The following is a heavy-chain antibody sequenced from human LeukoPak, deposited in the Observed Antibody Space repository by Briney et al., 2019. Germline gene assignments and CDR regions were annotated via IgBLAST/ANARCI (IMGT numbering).Heavy chain of an antibody. CDR2: IYYSGST. J-gene: IGHJ4*02. CDR3: ARPFAFGGSTAHDYFDY. CDR1: GGSISSYY. V-gene: IGHV4-59*08. Sequence: SETLSLTCTVSGGSISSYYWSWIRQPPGKGLDWIGYIYYSGSTNYNPSLKSRVTISVDTSKNQFSLKLSSVTAADTAVYYCARPFAFGGSTAHDYFDYWGQGTLVTVSS. D-gene: IGHD1-26*01.